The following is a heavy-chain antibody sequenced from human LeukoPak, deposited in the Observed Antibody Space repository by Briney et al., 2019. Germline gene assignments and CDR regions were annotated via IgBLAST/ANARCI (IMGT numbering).Heavy chain of an antibody. CDR2: INTNTGNP. CDR1: GYSFTKYA. Sequence: ASVKVSCKASGYSFTKYAMNWVRQAPGQGLEWMGWINTNTGNPTYAQGFTGRFVFSLDTSVSTAYLQISSLKAEDTAVYYCARTLVGATKGGYYYYYHYMDVWGKGTTVTVSS. J-gene: IGHJ6*03. D-gene: IGHD1-26*01. V-gene: IGHV7-4-1*02. CDR3: ARTLVGATKGGYYYYYHYMDV.